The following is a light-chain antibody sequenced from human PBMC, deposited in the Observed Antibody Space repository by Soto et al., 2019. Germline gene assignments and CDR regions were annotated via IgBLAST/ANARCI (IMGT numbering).Light chain of an antibody. CDR3: QQYSSSRT. Sequence: EMVLTQSPATLSLSPGERATLSCRASQSVSRTYLAWYQQKPVQAPRLLIYATSSRATGIPDRFSGSGSGTDFTLTITRLEPEDFAMYYCQQYSSSRTFGQGTKVDIK. J-gene: IGKJ1*01. CDR2: ATS. V-gene: IGKV3-20*01. CDR1: QSVSRTY.